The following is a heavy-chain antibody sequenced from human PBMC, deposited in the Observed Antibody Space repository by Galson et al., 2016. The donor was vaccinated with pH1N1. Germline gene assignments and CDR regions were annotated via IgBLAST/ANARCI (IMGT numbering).Heavy chain of an antibody. CDR3: ARDRVALTGIFDY. Sequence: VSGGSISSSIYYWNWIRQPAGKGLEWIGRMYTSGTTTYNPSLESRVSISVGTSKNQFSLRLSSVTAADTAVYFCARDRVALTGIFDYWGQGALVTVSS. D-gene: IGHD3-10*01. CDR1: GGSISSSIYY. J-gene: IGHJ4*02. CDR2: MYTSGTT. V-gene: IGHV4-61*02.